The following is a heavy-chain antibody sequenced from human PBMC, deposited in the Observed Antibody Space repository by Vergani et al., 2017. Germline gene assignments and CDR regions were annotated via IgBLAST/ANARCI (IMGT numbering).Heavy chain of an antibody. J-gene: IGHJ6*02. Sequence: QVQLVQSGAEVKKPGASVKVSCKASGYTFTSYDINWVRQATGQGLEWMGWMNPNSGNTGYAQKFQGWVTITRDTSISTAYMELSRLRSDDTAVYYCARGPYYYDSSGYYHYYYGMDVWGQGTTVTVSS. CDR3: ARGPYYYDSSGYYHYYYGMDV. D-gene: IGHD3-22*01. CDR2: MNPNSGNT. V-gene: IGHV1-8*01. CDR1: GYTFTSYD.